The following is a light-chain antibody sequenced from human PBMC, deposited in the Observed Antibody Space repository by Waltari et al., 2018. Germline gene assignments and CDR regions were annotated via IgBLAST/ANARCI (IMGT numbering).Light chain of an antibody. CDR2: EVS. V-gene: IGLV2-14*01. J-gene: IGLJ2*01. CDR3: SSYTVSSTVAV. CDR1: SSDVGDFNF. Sequence: QSALTQPASVSGSPGQSITISCIGTSSDVGDFNFASWYQRHPGKAPKLLIYEVSNRPVGISARVSGSESGNTAALTISGLQAEDEADYYCSSYTVSSTVAVFGGGTKLTVL.